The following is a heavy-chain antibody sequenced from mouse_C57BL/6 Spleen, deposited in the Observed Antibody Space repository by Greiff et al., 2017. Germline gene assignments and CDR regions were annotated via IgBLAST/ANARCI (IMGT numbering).Heavy chain of an antibody. D-gene: IGHD1-1*01. J-gene: IGHJ2*01. Sequence: EVQLQQSGPKLVKPGASVKMSCKASGYTFTDYNMHWVKQSHGKSLEWIGYINPNNGGTSYNQKFKGKATLTVNTSSSTAYMELRSLTSEDSAVYYCARVGYYYGSREIDYWGQGTTLTVSS. CDR1: GYTFTDYN. CDR2: INPNNGGT. CDR3: ARVGYYYGSREIDY. V-gene: IGHV1-22*01.